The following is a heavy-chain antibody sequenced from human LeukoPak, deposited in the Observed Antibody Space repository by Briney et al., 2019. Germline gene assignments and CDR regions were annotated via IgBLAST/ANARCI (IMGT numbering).Heavy chain of an antibody. CDR1: GGSISSNY. CDR3: ARGADGVANYYYYYYMDV. V-gene: IGHV4-59*12. D-gene: IGHD3-3*01. J-gene: IGHJ6*03. CDR2: IYHSGST. Sequence: SETLSLTCTVSGGSISSNYMSWVRQAPGKGLEWIGEIYHSGSTNYNPSLKSRVTMSVDTSKNQFSLKLSSVTAADTAVYYCARGADGVANYYYYYYMDVWGKGTTVTVSS.